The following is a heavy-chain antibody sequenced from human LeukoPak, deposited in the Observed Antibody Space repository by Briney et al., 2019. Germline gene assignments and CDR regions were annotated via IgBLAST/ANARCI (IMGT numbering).Heavy chain of an antibody. CDR2: ISSSSSYI. CDR3: ATGGITIFGVVIYMDV. CDR1: GFTFSSYS. V-gene: IGHV3-21*04. J-gene: IGHJ6*03. D-gene: IGHD3-3*01. Sequence: GGSLRLSCAASGFTFSSYSMNWVRQAPGKGLEWVSSISSSSSYIYSADSVKGRFTISRDNAKNSLYVQMNSLRAEDTALYYCATGGITIFGVVIYMDVWGKGTTVTVSS.